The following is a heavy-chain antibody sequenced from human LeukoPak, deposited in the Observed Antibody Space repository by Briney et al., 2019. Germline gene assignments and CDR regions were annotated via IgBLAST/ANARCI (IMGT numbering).Heavy chain of an antibody. D-gene: IGHD6-19*01. J-gene: IGHJ1*01. CDR3: ARVPITLAGTKDAKYFQH. Sequence: GGSLRLSCAASGFTFSSYWMHWVRQAPGKGLVWVSRINSDGSSTNYADSVKGRFTISRDNAKNTLSLQMNSLRAEDTAVYYCARVPITLAGTKDAKYFQHWGQGTLATVSS. CDR1: GFTFSSYW. CDR2: INSDGSST. V-gene: IGHV3-74*01.